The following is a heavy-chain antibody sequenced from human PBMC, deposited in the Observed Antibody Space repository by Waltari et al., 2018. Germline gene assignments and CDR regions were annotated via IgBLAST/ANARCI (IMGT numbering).Heavy chain of an antibody. CDR2: IYHSGGT. CDR3: ARQPPGSDY. CDR1: GYSISSGYY. J-gene: IGHJ4*02. V-gene: IGHV4-38-2*01. Sequence: QVQLQESGPGLVKPSETLSLTCAVSGYSISSGYYWGWIRQPPGKGLEWIGSIYHSGGTSYNPSLKSRFTISVDTSKNQFSLKLSSVTAADTAVYYCARQPPGSDYWGQGTLVTVSS.